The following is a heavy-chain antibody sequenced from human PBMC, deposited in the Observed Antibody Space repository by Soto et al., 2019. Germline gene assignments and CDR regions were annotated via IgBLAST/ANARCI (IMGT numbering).Heavy chain of an antibody. CDR1: GGSFSGYY. V-gene: IGHV4-34*01. Sequence: PSETLSLTCAVYGGSFSGYYWSWIRQPPGKGLEWIGEINHSGSTNYNPSLKSRVTISVDTSKNQSSLKLSSVTAADTAVYYCARGLFVVVVAARFDPWGQGTLVTVSS. CDR3: ARGLFVVVVAARFDP. D-gene: IGHD2-15*01. CDR2: INHSGST. J-gene: IGHJ5*02.